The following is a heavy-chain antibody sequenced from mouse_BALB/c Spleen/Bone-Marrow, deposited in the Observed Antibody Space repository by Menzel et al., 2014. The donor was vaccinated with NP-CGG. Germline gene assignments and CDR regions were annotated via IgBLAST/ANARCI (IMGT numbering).Heavy chain of an antibody. Sequence: EVQLQESGGGLVQPGGSLKPSCAASGFDFSGYWMTWVRQAPGKGLEWIGEINPDSSTINYTPSLKDKFIISRDNAKNALYLQMSKVRSEDTALYYCARPGYYGYQDVWGAGTTVTVSS. CDR1: GFDFSGYW. CDR3: ARPGYYGYQDV. J-gene: IGHJ1*01. D-gene: IGHD1-2*01. V-gene: IGHV4-1*02. CDR2: INPDSSTI.